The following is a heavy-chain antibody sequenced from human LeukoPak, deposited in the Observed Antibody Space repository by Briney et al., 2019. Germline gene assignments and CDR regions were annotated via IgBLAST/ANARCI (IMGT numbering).Heavy chain of an antibody. J-gene: IGHJ4*02. CDR2: IKQDGGEK. CDR3: ARDGYCSGGSCGYFDY. D-gene: IGHD2-15*01. Sequence: GSLRLSCVASGFTFGNYWMSWVRQAPGKGLEWVANIKQDGGEKYYVDSVKGRFTISRDNAKNSLYLQMNSLRAEDTAVYYCARDGYCSGGSCGYFDYWGQGTLVTVSS. CDR1: GFTFGNYW. V-gene: IGHV3-7*01.